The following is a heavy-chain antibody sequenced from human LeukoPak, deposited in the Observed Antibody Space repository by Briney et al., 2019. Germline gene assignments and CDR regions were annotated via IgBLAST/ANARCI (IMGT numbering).Heavy chain of an antibody. J-gene: IGHJ4*02. CDR2: ISGSGGSI. CDR1: GFTFSNAW. CDR3: AKVIGPLSGIIHY. Sequence: PGGSLRLSCAASGFTFSNAWMSWVRQAPGKGLEWVSAISGSGGSIYYADSVKGRFTISRDNSKNTLYLQMNSLRTEDTAVFYCAKVIGPLSGIIHYWGQGTLVTVSS. D-gene: IGHD1-14*01. V-gene: IGHV3-23*01.